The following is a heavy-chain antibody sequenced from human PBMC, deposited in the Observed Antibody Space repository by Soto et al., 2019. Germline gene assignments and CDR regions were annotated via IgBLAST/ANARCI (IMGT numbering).Heavy chain of an antibody. CDR1: GGSISSYY. V-gene: IGHV4-59*01. J-gene: IGHJ3*02. Sequence: PSETLSLTCTVSGGSISSYYWSWIRQPPGKGLEWIGYIYYSGSTNYNPSLKSRVTISVDTSKNQFSLKLSSVTAADTAVYYCARRSRGIVVDLDAFDIWGQGTMVTVSS. D-gene: IGHD3-22*01. CDR3: ARRSRGIVVDLDAFDI. CDR2: IYYSGST.